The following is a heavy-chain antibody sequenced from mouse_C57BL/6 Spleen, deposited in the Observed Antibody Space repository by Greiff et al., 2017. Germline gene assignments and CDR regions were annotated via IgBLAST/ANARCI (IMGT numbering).Heavy chain of an antibody. CDR3: AIYGSIGYYYAMDY. V-gene: IGHV2-4*01. CDR1: GFSLTSYG. D-gene: IGHD1-1*01. Sequence: VKLVESGPGLVQPSQSLSITCTVSGFSLTSYGVHWVRQPPGKGLEWLGVIWSGGSTDYNAAFISRLSISKDNSKSHVFFKMNSLQADDTAIYYCAIYGSIGYYYAMDYWGQGTSVTVSS. J-gene: IGHJ4*01. CDR2: IWSGGST.